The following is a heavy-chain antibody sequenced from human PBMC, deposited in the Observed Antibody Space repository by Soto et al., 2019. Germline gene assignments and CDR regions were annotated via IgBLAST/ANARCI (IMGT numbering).Heavy chain of an antibody. D-gene: IGHD6-19*01. CDR3: AKDLGYSSGWYSYYYYGMDV. Sequence: GGSLRLSCAASGFTFSSYGMHWVRQAPGKGLEWVAVIWYDGSNKYYADSVKGRFTISRDNSKNTLYLQMNSLRAEDTAVYYCAKDLGYSSGWYSYYYYGMDVWGQGTTVTVSS. J-gene: IGHJ6*01. CDR2: IWYDGSNK. CDR1: GFTFSSYG. V-gene: IGHV3-30*02.